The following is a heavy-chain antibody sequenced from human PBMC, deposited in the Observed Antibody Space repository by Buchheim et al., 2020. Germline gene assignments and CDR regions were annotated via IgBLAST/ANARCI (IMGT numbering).Heavy chain of an antibody. D-gene: IGHD3-10*01. J-gene: IGHJ5*02. CDR3: AKAPVRFGELLYSNWFDP. CDR1: GFTFSSYA. Sequence: EVQLLESGGGLVQPGGSLRLSCAASGFTFSSYAMSWVRQAPGKGLEWVSAFCGSAGTTYYADSVKGRFTISRDNSKNTLYLQMYSLRAEDTALYCCAKAPVRFGELLYSNWFDPWGQGTL. CDR2: FCGSAGTT. V-gene: IGHV3-23*01.